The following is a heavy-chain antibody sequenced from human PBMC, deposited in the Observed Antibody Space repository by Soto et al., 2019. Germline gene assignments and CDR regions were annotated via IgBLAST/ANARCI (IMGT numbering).Heavy chain of an antibody. CDR1: GGSISSFTYY. D-gene: IGHD6-6*01. J-gene: IGHJ4*02. CDR2: VYYNENT. V-gene: IGHV4-39*07. Sequence: SETLSLNCSVSGGSISSFTYYWGWIRQPPGKGLEWIGTVYYNENTYYNPSLKSRVTITVDTSKNQFSLKLSSVTAADTAVYYCARVRAIAARRPVFDYWGQGTLVTVSS. CDR3: ARVRAIAARRPVFDY.